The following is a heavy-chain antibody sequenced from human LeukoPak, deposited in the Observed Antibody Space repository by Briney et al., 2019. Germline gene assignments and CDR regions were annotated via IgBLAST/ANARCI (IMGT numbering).Heavy chain of an antibody. CDR3: AHRLGGSYYIGAFDI. J-gene: IGHJ3*02. V-gene: IGHV2-5*01. D-gene: IGHD1-26*01. Sequence: SGPTLVNPTQTLTLTCTFSGFSLRTRGVGVGWIRQPPGKALEWLALIYWNDDKRYSPSLKSRLTITKDTSKNQVVLTMTNMEPVDTATYYCAHRLGGSYYIGAFDIWGQGTMVTVSS. CDR1: GFSLRTRGVG. CDR2: IYWNDDK.